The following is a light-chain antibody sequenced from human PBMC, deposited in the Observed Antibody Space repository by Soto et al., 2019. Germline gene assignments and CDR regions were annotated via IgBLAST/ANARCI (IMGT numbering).Light chain of an antibody. Sequence: DPVMTQSPLSLPVTPGEPASISCRSSQSLLHSNGYNYLDWYLQKPGQSPQLLIYLGSNRASGVPARFSGSGSGKDFTLKISRVEAEGVGVYYCLQSLQLPRTFGPGTKVDI. CDR2: LGS. CDR3: LQSLQLPRT. J-gene: IGKJ3*01. CDR1: QSLLHSNGYNY. V-gene: IGKV2-28*01.